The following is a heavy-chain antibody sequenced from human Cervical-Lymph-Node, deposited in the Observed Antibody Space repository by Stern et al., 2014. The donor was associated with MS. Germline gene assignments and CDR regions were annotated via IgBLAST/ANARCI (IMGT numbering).Heavy chain of an antibody. D-gene: IGHD2-15*01. CDR3: ARDCSHGSCYSQYYYGMDV. CDR2: IKQDGSEK. J-gene: IGHJ6*02. Sequence: EVQLVESGGGLVQPGGSLRLSCEVFEFTFSSYWMSWVRQVPGKGLEWVANIKQDGSEKYYVDSVKGRFTISRDNAKNSLYLQMNSLRDEDTAVYYCARDCSHGSCYSQYYYGMDVWGHGTTVTVSS. CDR1: EFTFSSYW. V-gene: IGHV3-7*01.